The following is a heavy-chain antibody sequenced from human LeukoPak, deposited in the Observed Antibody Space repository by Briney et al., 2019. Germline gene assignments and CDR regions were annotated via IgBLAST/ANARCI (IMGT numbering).Heavy chain of an antibody. Sequence: SETLSLTCAVYGGSFSGYYWSWIRQPPGKGLEWIGEINHSGGTNYNPSLKSRVTISVDTSKNQFSLKLSSVTAADTAVYYCARGRRYSYGYLIGYFDYWGQGTLVTVSS. D-gene: IGHD5-18*01. CDR1: GGSFSGYY. V-gene: IGHV4-34*01. J-gene: IGHJ4*02. CDR2: INHSGGT. CDR3: ARGRRYSYGYLIGYFDY.